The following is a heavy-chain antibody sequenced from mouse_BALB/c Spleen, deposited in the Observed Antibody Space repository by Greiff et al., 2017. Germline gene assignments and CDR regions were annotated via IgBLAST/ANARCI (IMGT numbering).Heavy chain of an antibody. CDR1: GYTFTSYW. Sequence: VKLQQSGAELAKPGASVKMSCKASGYTFTSYWMHWVKQRPGQGLEWIGYINPSTGYTEYNQKFKDKATLTADKSSSTAYMQLSSLTSEDSAVYYCARGYGNYPYYFDYWGQGTTLTVSS. J-gene: IGHJ2*01. V-gene: IGHV1-7*01. D-gene: IGHD2-10*02. CDR3: ARGYGNYPYYFDY. CDR2: INPSTGYT.